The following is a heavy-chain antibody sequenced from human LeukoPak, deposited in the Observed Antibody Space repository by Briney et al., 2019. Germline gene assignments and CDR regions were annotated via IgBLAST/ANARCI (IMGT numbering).Heavy chain of an antibody. J-gene: IGHJ4*02. V-gene: IGHV4-59*01. Sequence: SETLSLTCTVSGGSISSYYWSWIRQPPGKGLEWIGYIYFSGSTNYNPSPKSRVTISVDTSRNQFSLQLSSVTAADTAVYHCARTSHPHGSSGLFDYWGQGTLVTVSS. CDR1: GGSISSYY. CDR2: IYFSGST. D-gene: IGHD6-13*01. CDR3: ARTSHPHGSSGLFDY.